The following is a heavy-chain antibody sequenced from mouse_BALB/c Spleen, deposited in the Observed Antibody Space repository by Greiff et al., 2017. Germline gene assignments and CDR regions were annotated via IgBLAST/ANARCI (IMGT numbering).Heavy chain of an antibody. V-gene: IGHV1-80*01. CDR1: GYAFSSYW. CDR3: ARSPITTDYYAMDY. D-gene: IGHD1-1*01. CDR2: IYPGDGDT. J-gene: IGHJ4*01. Sequence: VKLQESGAELVRPGSSVKISCKASGYAFSSYWMNWVKQRPGQGLEWIGQIYPGDGDTNYNGKFKGKATLTADKSSSTAYMQLSSLTSEDSAVYFCARSPITTDYYAMDYWGQGTSVTVSS.